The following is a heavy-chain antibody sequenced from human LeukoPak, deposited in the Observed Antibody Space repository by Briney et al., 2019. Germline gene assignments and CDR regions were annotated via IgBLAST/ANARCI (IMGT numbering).Heavy chain of an antibody. V-gene: IGHV3-23*01. CDR2: ISGSGGST. J-gene: IGHJ6*03. D-gene: IGHD3-3*01. CDR1: GFTFSSYA. CDR3: AKDYGDFWSGYPNYYYYYYMDV. Sequence: GGSLRLSCAASGFTFSSYAMRWVRQAPGKGREWVSAISGSGGSTYYADSVKGRFTISRDNSKNTLYLQMNSLRAEDTAVYYCAKDYGDFWSGYPNYYYYYYMDVWGKGTTVTVSS.